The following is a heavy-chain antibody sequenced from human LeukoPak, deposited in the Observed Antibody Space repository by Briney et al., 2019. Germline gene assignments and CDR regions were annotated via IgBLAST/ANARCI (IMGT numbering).Heavy chain of an antibody. J-gene: IGHJ6*03. CDR3: ARVFSGFVCIYYYYYYMDV. D-gene: IGHD3-10*01. V-gene: IGHV4-38-2*01. Sequence: SETLSLTCAVSGYSISSGYYWGWIRQPPGKGLEWIGSIYHSGSTYYNPSLKSRVTISVDTSKNQFSLKLSSVTAADTAVYYCARVFSGFVCIYYYYYYMDVWGKGTTVTVSS. CDR1: GYSISSGYY. CDR2: IYHSGST.